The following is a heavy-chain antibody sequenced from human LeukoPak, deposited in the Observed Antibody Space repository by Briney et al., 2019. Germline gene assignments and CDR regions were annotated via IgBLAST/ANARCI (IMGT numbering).Heavy chain of an antibody. CDR2: ISSSSSYI. Sequence: GGPLRLSCAASGLTFSSYTMNWFRQAPGKGLDWVSSISSSSSYIYYADSVKGRFTISRDNAKNSLYLQMNSLRAEDTAVYYCASAWGGYCSSTSCYPFDYWGQGNLVTVSS. CDR1: GLTFSSYT. CDR3: ASAWGGYCSSTSCYPFDY. D-gene: IGHD2-2*01. J-gene: IGHJ4*02. V-gene: IGHV3-21*01.